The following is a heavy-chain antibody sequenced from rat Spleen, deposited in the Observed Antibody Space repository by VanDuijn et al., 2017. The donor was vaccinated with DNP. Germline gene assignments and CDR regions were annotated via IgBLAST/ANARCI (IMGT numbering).Heavy chain of an antibody. J-gene: IGHJ3*01. CDR2: ISYDGGIT. Sequence: EVQLVESGGGLVQPGRSLKLSCAASGFTFSNYYMAWVRQAPTKGLEWVAYISYDGGITNYGDSVKGRFTISRDNAKSTLYLQMDSLGSEDTATYYCATHPLTTVAPNWFASWGRGTLVTVSS. CDR3: ATHPLTTVAPNWFAS. CDR1: GFTFSNYY. D-gene: IGHD1-1*01. V-gene: IGHV5-25*01.